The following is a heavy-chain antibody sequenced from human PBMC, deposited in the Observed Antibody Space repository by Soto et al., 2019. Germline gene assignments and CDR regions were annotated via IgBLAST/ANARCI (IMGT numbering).Heavy chain of an antibody. CDR3: VRVLYDSGVVDF. D-gene: IGHD5-12*01. CDR1: GFTVSRYD. Sequence: GGSLRLSCLASGFTVSRYDMAWVRQAPGKGLEWASIIQRSGETYYSDSAQGRFTISRDNSKNAVYLQMSSLKVGDTGVYSCVRVLYDSGVVDFWGQGSLVTVPS. V-gene: IGHV3-53*01. J-gene: IGHJ4*02. CDR2: IQRSGET.